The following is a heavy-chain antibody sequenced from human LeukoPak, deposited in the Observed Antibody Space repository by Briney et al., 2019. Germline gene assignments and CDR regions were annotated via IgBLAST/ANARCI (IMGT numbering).Heavy chain of an antibody. CDR3: ARGRAPGIAATQGGNWFDP. D-gene: IGHD6-13*01. J-gene: IGHJ5*02. CDR2: ISTSSIYI. Sequence: GGSLRLSCVGSGFTFSSYSMNWVRQAPGKGLEWVSSISTSSIYIYYADSVKGRFTISRDNAKNSLYLQMSSLRAEDTAVYYCARGRAPGIAATQGGNWFDPWGQGTLVTVSS. CDR1: GFTFSSYS. V-gene: IGHV3-21*01.